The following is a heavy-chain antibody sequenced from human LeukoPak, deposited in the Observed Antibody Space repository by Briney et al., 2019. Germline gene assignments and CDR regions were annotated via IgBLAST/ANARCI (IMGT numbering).Heavy chain of an antibody. CDR1: GFTFSSYA. D-gene: IGHD3-22*01. CDR2: ISTNGGTT. V-gene: IGHV3-64*01. CDR3: ARHGGMVVIITLAS. J-gene: IGHJ4*02. Sequence: GGSLRLSCAASGFTFSSYAMHWVRQAPGKGLEYVSAISTNGGTTYYANSVEGRFTISRDNSKNTLYLQMGSLRTEDMAVYYCARHGGMVVIITLASWGQGTLVTVSS.